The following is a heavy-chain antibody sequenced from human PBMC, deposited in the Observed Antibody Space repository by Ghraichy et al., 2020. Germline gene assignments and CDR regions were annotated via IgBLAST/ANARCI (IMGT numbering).Heavy chain of an antibody. V-gene: IGHV3-23*01. CDR3: AKVEGVRVGDAFDI. J-gene: IGHJ3*02. CDR1: GFTFSSYA. CDR2: ISGSGGST. D-gene: IGHD1-26*01. Sequence: WGSLRLSCAASGFTFSSYAMSWVRQAPGKGLEWVSAISGSGGSTYYANSVKGRFTISRDNSKNTLCLQMNSLRAEDTAVYYCAKVEGVRVGDAFDIWGQGTMVTVSS.